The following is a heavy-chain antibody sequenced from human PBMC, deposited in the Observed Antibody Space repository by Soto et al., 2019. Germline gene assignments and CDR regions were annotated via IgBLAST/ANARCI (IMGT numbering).Heavy chain of an antibody. J-gene: IGHJ3*02. CDR1: GFTVSSNY. CDR3: ARGPSGYDDAFDI. D-gene: IGHD5-12*01. V-gene: IGHV3-53*04. Sequence: GGSLRLSCAASGFTVSSNYMSWVRQAPGKGLEWVSVIYSGGSTYYADSVKGRFTIPRHNSKNTLYLQMNSLRAEDTAVYYCARGPSGYDDAFDIWGQGTMVTVSS. CDR2: IYSGGST.